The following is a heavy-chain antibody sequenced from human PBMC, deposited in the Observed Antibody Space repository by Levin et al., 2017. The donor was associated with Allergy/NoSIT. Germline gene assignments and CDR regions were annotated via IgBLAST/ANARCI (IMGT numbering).Heavy chain of an antibody. J-gene: IGHJ3*01. CDR3: AKKQAGTSGFSFDV. V-gene: IGHV3-23*01. Sequence: GESLKISCAASGFAFGDYAMTWVRQAPGKGLEWVSDITGGGSDTWYGDSVKGRFTVSRDNSKDMLYLAFNSLRVEDTGIYYCAKKQAGTSGFSFDVWGQGTTVTVSS. D-gene: IGHD6-19*01. CDR2: ITGGGSDT. CDR1: GFAFGDYA.